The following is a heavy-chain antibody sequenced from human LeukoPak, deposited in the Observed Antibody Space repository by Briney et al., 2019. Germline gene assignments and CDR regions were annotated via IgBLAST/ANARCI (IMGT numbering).Heavy chain of an antibody. Sequence: GGSLRLSCAASGFTFSNAWMSWVRQAPGKGLEWVGRIRPETDGGTTDYAAPVKGRFTISRDHSKNTLYLQMDSLKIEDTAVYYCTILFAWYIDYWAHGTLVTVSS. CDR1: GFTFSNAW. CDR2: IRPETDGGTT. CDR3: TILFAWYIDY. J-gene: IGHJ4*01. V-gene: IGHV3-15*01. D-gene: IGHD2-21*01.